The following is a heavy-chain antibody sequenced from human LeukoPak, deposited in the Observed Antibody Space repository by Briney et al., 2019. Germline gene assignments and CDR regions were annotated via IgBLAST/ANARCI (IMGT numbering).Heavy chain of an antibody. Sequence: PGGSLRLSCVASGISFSASGMHWVRQTPGKGLEWVTFIWSDGSETYYADSVKGRFTISRDDSKRTVYLQMNSLRAEDTAVYYCARGHYYDSSGYYSYEDYWGQGTLVTVSS. V-gene: IGHV3-30*02. CDR1: GISFSASG. CDR2: IWSDGSET. D-gene: IGHD3-22*01. J-gene: IGHJ4*02. CDR3: ARGHYYDSSGYYSYEDY.